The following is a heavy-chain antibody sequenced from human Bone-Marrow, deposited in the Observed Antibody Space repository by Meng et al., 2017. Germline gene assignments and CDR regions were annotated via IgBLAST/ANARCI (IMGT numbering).Heavy chain of an antibody. V-gene: IGHV1-18*01. J-gene: IGHJ4*02. CDR1: GYTFTSYG. D-gene: IGHD3-22*01. CDR3: ARDPHYYDSSGYFPFDY. CDR2: ISAYNGNT. Sequence: QVKLVQSGAEVKKPGASVKVSCKASGYTFTSYGISWVRQAPGQGLEWMGWISAYNGNTNYAQKLQGRVTMTTDTSTSTAYMELRSLRSDDTAVYYCARDPHYYDSSGYFPFDYWGQGTLVTASS.